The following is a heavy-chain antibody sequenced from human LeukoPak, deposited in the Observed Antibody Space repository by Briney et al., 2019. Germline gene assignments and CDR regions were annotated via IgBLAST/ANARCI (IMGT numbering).Heavy chain of an antibody. V-gene: IGHV3-7*03. J-gene: IGHJ4*02. D-gene: IGHD2-21*02. CDR2: IKQDGSEK. Sequence: GGSLRLSCAASGFTFSTFWMSWVRQAPGKGLEWVANIKQDGSEKYYVDSVKGRFTISRDNAESTLYLQMNSLRAEDTAVYYCASELAHCVGDCLKNWGQGTQVTVSS. CDR3: ASELAHCVGDCLKN. CDR1: GFTFSTFW.